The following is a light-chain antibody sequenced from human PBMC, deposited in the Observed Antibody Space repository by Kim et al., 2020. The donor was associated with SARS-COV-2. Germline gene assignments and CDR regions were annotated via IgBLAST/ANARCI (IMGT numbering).Light chain of an antibody. CDR1: TVAGTNGYK. V-gene: IGLV7-43*01. CDR2: RTS. Sequence: TVTLACASRTVAGTNGYKPICFQQKPAQAPRALIYRTSNNRTWTPARCSGSLLGGKTALTLSGVQPEDEAEYYCLLYYGGTRGVFGGGTKVTVL. J-gene: IGLJ3*02. CDR3: LLYYGGTRGV.